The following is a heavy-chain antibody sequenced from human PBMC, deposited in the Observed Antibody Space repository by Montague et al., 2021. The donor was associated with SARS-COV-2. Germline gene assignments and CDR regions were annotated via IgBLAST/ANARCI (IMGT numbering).Heavy chain of an antibody. CDR2: IFRSGAT. CDR3: ARTSRGSRYFYGVDV. D-gene: IGHD3-10*01. J-gene: IGHJ6*02. V-gene: IGHV4-61*05. Sequence: SETLSLTCSVSGASISTSTDHWAWIRQPPGMGLEWIGYIFRSGATNYNPLLKSRVIISLDTSKSQFSLRLSSVTAADTAIYYCARTSRGSRYFYGVDVWGQGTTVTVSS. CDR1: GASISTSTDH.